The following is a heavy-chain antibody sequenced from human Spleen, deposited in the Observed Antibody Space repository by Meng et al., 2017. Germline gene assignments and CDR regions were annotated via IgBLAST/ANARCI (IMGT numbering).Heavy chain of an antibody. Sequence: GESLKISCVASGFTFRNYAMTWVRLAPGKGLEWVSATSGTDGTKYHADDVRGRFTISRDNSKNTVFLQINSLRVEDTAVYYCARSPIDKYDLSALPLDYWGQGTLVIVSS. CDR2: TSGTDGTK. D-gene: IGHD3-16*01. V-gene: IGHV3-23*01. CDR1: GFTFRNYA. CDR3: ARSPIDKYDLSALPLDY. J-gene: IGHJ4*02.